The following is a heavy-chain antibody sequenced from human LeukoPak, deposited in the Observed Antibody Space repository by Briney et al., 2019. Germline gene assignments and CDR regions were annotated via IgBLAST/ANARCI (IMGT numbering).Heavy chain of an antibody. D-gene: IGHD6-13*01. CDR3: ARDRPHYSSSWYYGMDV. CDR1: GGSISSYY. CDR2: IYTSGST. J-gene: IGHJ6*02. Sequence: PSETLSLTCTVSGGSISSYYRSWIRQPAGKGLEWIGRIYTSGSTNYNPSLKSRVTMSVDTSKNQFSLKLSSVTAADTAVYYCARDRPHYSSSWYYGMDVWGQGTTVTVSS. V-gene: IGHV4-4*07.